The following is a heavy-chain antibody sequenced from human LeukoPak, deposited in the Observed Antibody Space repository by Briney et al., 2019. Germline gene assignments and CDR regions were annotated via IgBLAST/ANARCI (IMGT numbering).Heavy chain of an antibody. CDR2: ISAYNGNT. D-gene: IGHD3-3*01. Sequence: ASVKVSCKASGYTFTSYGISWVRQAPGQGLEWMGWISAYNGNTNYAQKLQGRVTMTTDTSTSTAYMELRSLRSDDTAVYYCARHLRDFWSGSDAFDIGGQGTMVTVSS. J-gene: IGHJ3*02. CDR1: GYTFTSYG. CDR3: ARHLRDFWSGSDAFDI. V-gene: IGHV1-18*01.